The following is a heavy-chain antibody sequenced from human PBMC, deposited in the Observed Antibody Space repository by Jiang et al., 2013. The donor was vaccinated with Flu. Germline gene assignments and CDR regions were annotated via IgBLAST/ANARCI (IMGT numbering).Heavy chain of an antibody. V-gene: IGHV5-51*01. D-gene: IGHD2-2*01. J-gene: IGHJ3*02. Sequence: GAEVKKPGESLKISCKASGYSFTTYWIGWVRQMPGKGLEWMGIIYPGDSDTRYSPSFQGQVTISADKSISTAYLQWSSLKASDTAIYYCARPRDDTSWNAFDIWGPGTMVTVSS. CDR1: GYSFTTYW. CDR2: IYPGDSDT. CDR3: ARPRDDTSWNAFDI.